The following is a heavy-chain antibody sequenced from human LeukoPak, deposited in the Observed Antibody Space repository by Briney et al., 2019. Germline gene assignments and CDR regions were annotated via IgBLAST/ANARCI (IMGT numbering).Heavy chain of an antibody. CDR2: FDPEDGET. J-gene: IGHJ6*02. V-gene: IGHV1-24*01. CDR1: GYTLTELS. CDR3: ARSYCGGDCYSYYYYGMDV. D-gene: IGHD2-21*02. Sequence: ASVKVSCKVSGYTLTELSMHWVRQAPGKGLEWMGGFDPEDGETIYAQKFQGRVTMTEDTSTDTAYMELSSLRSEDTAVYYCARSYCGGDCYSYYYYGMDVWGQGTTVTVSS.